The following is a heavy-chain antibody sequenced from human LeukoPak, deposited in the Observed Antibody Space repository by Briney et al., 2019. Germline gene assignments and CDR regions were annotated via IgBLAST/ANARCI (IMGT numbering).Heavy chain of an antibody. CDR1: GFTFDDYA. CDR2: ISWNSGSI. V-gene: IGHV3-9*01. CDR3: ARAPWPKTTVTTH. J-gene: IGHJ4*02. Sequence: GGSLRLSCAASGFTFDDYAMHWVRQAPGKGLEWVSGISWNSGSIGYADSVKGRFTISRDNAKNSLYLQMNSLRAEDTAVYYCARAPWPKTTVTTHWGQGTLVTVSS. D-gene: IGHD4-17*01.